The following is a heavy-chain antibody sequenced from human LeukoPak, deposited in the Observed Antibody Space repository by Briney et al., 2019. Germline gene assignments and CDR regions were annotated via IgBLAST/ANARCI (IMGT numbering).Heavy chain of an antibody. CDR1: GFTFSSYG. J-gene: IGHJ4*02. V-gene: IGHV3-33*01. CDR2: IWYDGSNK. D-gene: IGHD4-17*01. CDR3: ARGMTTVTTLLDY. Sequence: GGSLRLSCAASGFTFSSYGVHWVRQAPGKGLEWVAVIWYDGSNKYYADSVKGRFTISRDNSKNTLYLQMNSLRAEDTAVYYCARGMTTVTTLLDYWGQGTLVTVSS.